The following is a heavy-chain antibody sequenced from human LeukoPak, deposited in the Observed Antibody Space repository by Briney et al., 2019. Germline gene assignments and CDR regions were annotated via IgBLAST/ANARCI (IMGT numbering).Heavy chain of an antibody. CDR2: IIPIFGTA. CDR1: GGTFSSYA. D-gene: IGHD6-13*01. CDR3: ARDKLQQQLVLDY. J-gene: IGHJ4*02. V-gene: IGHV1-69*13. Sequence: PVKVSCKASGGTFSSYAISWVRQAPGQGLEWMGGIIPIFGTANYAQKFQGRVTITADGSTSTAYMELSSLRSEDTAVYYCARDKLQQQLVLDYWGQGTLVTVSS.